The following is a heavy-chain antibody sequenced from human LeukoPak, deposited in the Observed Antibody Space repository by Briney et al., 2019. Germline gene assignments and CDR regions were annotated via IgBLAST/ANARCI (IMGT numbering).Heavy chain of an antibody. Sequence: GGSLRLSCAASGFTFNSYWMSWVRQAPGKGLEWVANIKQDGSEKYYVDSVKGRFTISRDNAKNSLYLQMNSLRADDTAVYYCARDKIVGASYFDYWGQGTLVTVSS. V-gene: IGHV3-7*01. CDR3: ARDKIVGASYFDY. CDR2: IKQDGSEK. J-gene: IGHJ4*02. CDR1: GFTFNSYW. D-gene: IGHD1-26*01.